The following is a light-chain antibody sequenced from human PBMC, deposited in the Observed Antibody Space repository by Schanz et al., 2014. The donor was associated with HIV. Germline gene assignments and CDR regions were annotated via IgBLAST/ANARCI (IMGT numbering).Light chain of an antibody. Sequence: QSVLTQPPSVSGAPGQRVTISCTGSGSNIGAGYDVNWYQQVPGTAPKLLIYGNTNRPSGVPDRFSGSKSVNTASLTVSGLQAEDEADYHCSSYTSSSTLVFGGGTKLTVL. J-gene: IGLJ2*01. CDR3: SSYTSSSTLV. CDR2: GNT. V-gene: IGLV1-40*01. CDR1: GSNIGAGYD.